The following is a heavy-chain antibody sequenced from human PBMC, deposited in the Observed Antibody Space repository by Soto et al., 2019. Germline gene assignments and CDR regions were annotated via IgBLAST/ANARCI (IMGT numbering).Heavy chain of an antibody. D-gene: IGHD3-10*01. CDR1: GFTFSSYG. J-gene: IGHJ4*02. Sequence: QVQLVESGGGVVQPGRSLRLSCAASGFTFSSYGMHWVRQAPGKGLEWVAVISYDGSNKDSADSVKGRFTISRDNSKNTLYLQMNSLRAEDTAVYYCTPSHGSCSYYKGETYWGQGNLVTVSS. V-gene: IGHV3-30*03. CDR3: TPSHGSCSYYKGETY. CDR2: ISYDGSNK.